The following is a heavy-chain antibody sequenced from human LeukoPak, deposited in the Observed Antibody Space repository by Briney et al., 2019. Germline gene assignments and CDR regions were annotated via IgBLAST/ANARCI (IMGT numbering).Heavy chain of an antibody. CDR2: IKSKTDGGTT. CDR1: GFTFSNAW. CDR3: TTVWVWATELSVGSY. V-gene: IGHV3-15*01. Sequence: NPGGSLRLSCAASGFTFSNAWMSWVRQAPGKGLEWVGRIKSKTDGGTTDYAAPVKGRFTISRDDSKNTLYLQMNSLKTEDTAVYYCTTVWVWATELSVGSYWGQGTLVTVSS. J-gene: IGHJ4*02. D-gene: IGHD1-7*01.